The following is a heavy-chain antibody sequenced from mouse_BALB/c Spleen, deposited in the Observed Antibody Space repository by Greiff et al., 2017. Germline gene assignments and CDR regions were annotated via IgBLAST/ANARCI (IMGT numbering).Heavy chain of an antibody. CDR2: IWAGGST. V-gene: IGHV2-9*02. D-gene: IGHD2-1*01. CDR1: GFSLTSYG. J-gene: IGHJ2*01. Sequence: VKVVESGPGLVAPSQSLSITCTVSGFSLTSYGVHWVRQPPGKGLEWLGVIWAGGSTNYNSALMSRLSISKDNSKSQVFLKMNSLQTDDTAMYYCVRGDGNYPYYFDDWGQGTTLTVSS. CDR3: VRGDGNYPYYFDD.